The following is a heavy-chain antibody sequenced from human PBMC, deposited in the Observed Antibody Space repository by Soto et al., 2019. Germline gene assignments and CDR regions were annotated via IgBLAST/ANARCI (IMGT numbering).Heavy chain of an antibody. D-gene: IGHD4-17*01. CDR3: ASNDYGDQPPPFPDY. V-gene: IGHV4-30-4*01. Sequence: QVQLQESGPGLVKPSQTLSLTCTVSGGSISSGDYYWSWIRQPPGKGLEWIGYIYYSGSTYYNPSLKRRVTLSVHTPTNQSSLQLSSVTAADTAVYYWASNDYGDQPPPFPDYWGQGTLVTVSS. J-gene: IGHJ4*02. CDR1: GGSISSGDYY. CDR2: IYYSGST.